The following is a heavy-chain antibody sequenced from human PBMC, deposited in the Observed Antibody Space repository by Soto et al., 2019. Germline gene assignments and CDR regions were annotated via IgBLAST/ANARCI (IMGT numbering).Heavy chain of an antibody. V-gene: IGHV3-9*01. CDR2: ISWNSGSI. J-gene: IGHJ4*02. D-gene: IGHD6-13*01. CDR1: GFTFDDYA. CDR3: AKDXDXXVAAAGYFDY. Sequence: EVQLVESGGGLVQPGRSLRLSCAASGFTFDDYAMHWVRQAPGKGLEWVSGISWNSGSIGYADSVKGRFTISRDNAKNSLYLQXNSLRAEDTALYYCAKDXDXXVAAAGYFDYWGQGTLVTVSS.